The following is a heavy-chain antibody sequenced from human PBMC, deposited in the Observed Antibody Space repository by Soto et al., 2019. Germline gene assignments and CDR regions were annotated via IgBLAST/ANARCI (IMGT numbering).Heavy chain of an antibody. V-gene: IGHV4-59*01. Sequence: SETLSLTCTVPGGSISSYYWSWIRQSPGKGLEWIGYIYYTGSTNYNPSLKSRVTISVDTSRNPFSLKLSSVTAADTAVYYCAIVAWTTVGYYFDFWGQGTLVTVS. CDR2: IYYTGST. CDR1: GGSISSYY. J-gene: IGHJ4*02. D-gene: IGHD4-17*01. CDR3: AIVAWTTVGYYFDF.